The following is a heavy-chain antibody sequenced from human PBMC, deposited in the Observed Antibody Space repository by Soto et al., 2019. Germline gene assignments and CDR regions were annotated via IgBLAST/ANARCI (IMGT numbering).Heavy chain of an antibody. D-gene: IGHD6-13*01. Sequence: GGSLRRCCVASGFTISGYAISCVRQAPWEGLGWFSTISGSGGGSHTLGYTDSVKGRFTMSGDKSTNTLYLQMNNLRAEDTAVHYCAKPSDHHXLHWYAHWGQ. CDR3: AKPSDHHXLHWYAH. J-gene: IGHJ1*01. V-gene: IGHV3-23*01. CDR2: ISGSGGGS. CDR1: GFTISGYA.